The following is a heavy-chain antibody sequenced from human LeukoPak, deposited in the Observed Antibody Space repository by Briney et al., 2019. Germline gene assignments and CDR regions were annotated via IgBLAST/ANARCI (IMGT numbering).Heavy chain of an antibody. J-gene: IGHJ4*02. CDR3: ARKSHVSQPERRAEYYYGY. Sequence: ASVWVSCKGIGFFFTGYSMHWVRQAPGQGIEWMGWINLNSGRTTFAQKFQGSLTMTRDLSVSTAYMTLSSLRPDDTAVYYCARKSHVSQPERRAEYYYGYWGQGTLVTVSS. D-gene: IGHD1-1*01. CDR2: INLNSGRT. V-gene: IGHV1-2*02. CDR1: GFFFTGYS.